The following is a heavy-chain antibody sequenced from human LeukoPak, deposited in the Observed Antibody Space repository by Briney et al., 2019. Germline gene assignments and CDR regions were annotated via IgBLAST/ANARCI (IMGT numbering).Heavy chain of an antibody. D-gene: IGHD7-27*01. Sequence: PGGSLRLSCVASEYTFSNYYISCVRQATGKGLEWVTSIKQDGTKKNYVDSVKGRFDIPRDNTKNSLHLQMNRLRAEDTAVYYCVREWVDWGQGYNWFDRWGQGTLATVSS. V-gene: IGHV3-7*01. J-gene: IGHJ5*02. CDR3: VREWVDWGQGYNWFDR. CDR2: IKQDGTKK. CDR1: EYTFSNYY.